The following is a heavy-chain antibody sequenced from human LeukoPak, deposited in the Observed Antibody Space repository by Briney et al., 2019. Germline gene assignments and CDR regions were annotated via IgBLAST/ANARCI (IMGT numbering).Heavy chain of an antibody. CDR1: GFTFSTYT. Sequence: GGSLRLSCAASGFTFSTYTLNWVRQAPGKGLEWVSYISSSSSTIYYADSVKGRFTISRDNAKNSLYLQMNSLRAEDTAVYYCARYYDFWSGYYAHYFDYWGQGTLVTVSS. CDR2: ISSSSSTI. J-gene: IGHJ4*02. CDR3: ARYYDFWSGYYAHYFDY. D-gene: IGHD3-3*01. V-gene: IGHV3-48*01.